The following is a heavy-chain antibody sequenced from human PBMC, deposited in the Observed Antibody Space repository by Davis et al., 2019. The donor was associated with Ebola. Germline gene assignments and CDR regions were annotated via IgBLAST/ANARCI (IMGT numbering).Heavy chain of an antibody. CDR1: GYSFTSYW. V-gene: IGHV5-51*01. Sequence: GESLKISCKGSGYSFTSYWNGWVRQMPGKGLEWMGIIYPGDSDTRYSPSFQGQVTISADKSISTAYLQWSSLKASDTAMYYCARHVQPCTDCYNWFDPWGQGTLVTVSS. J-gene: IGHJ5*02. CDR3: ARHVQPCTDCYNWFDP. D-gene: IGHD2-21*02. CDR2: IYPGDSDT.